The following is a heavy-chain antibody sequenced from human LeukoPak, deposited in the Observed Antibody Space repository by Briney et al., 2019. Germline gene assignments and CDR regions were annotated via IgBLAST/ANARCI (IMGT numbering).Heavy chain of an antibody. Sequence: GGSLRLSCAASGFTFSSYGMHWVRQAPGKGLEWVAVISYDGSNKYYADSVKGRFTISRDNSKNTLYLQMNGLRAEDTAVYYCAKAPYYYYGMDVWGQGTTVTVSS. J-gene: IGHJ6*02. V-gene: IGHV3-30*18. CDR1: GFTFSSYG. CDR2: ISYDGSNK. CDR3: AKAPYYYYGMDV.